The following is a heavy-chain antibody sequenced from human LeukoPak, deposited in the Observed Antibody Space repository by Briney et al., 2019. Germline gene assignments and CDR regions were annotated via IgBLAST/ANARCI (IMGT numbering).Heavy chain of an antibody. V-gene: IGHV4-39*01. CDR1: GGSISSSAYY. J-gene: IGHJ3*02. Sequence: PSETLSLTCTVSGGSISSSAYYWGWIRQPPGKGLEWIGSIYYSGSTYYTPSLKSRVTISVDTSKNQFSLKLSSVTAADTAVYYCARQSYYDSSGYYFGAFDIWGQGTMVTVSS. CDR2: IYYSGST. CDR3: ARQSYYDSSGYYFGAFDI. D-gene: IGHD3-22*01.